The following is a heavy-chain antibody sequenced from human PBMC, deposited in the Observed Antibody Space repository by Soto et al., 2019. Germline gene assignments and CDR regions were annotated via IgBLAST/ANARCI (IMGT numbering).Heavy chain of an antibody. CDR1: GFTFSDYY. D-gene: IGHD1-26*01. J-gene: IGHJ6*03. CDR2: ISSSGSTI. CDR3: ARAKATRSRQVWYYYYYMDV. Sequence: QVQLVESGGGLVKPGGSLRLSCAASGFTFSDYYMSWIRQAPGKGLEWVSYISSSGSTIYYADSVKGRFTISRDNAKNSLYLQMNSLRAEDTAVYYCARAKATRSRQVWYYYYYMDVWGKGTTVTVSS. V-gene: IGHV3-11*01.